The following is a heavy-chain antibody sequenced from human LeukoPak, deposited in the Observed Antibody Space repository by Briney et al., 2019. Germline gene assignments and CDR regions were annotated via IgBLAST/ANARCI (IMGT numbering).Heavy chain of an antibody. CDR3: ARGQDSSGYYYFFDY. Sequence: GGSLRLSCAASGITVSSNYMSWVRQAPGKGLEWVSAICSDGDTYYADSVKGRFTISRDNSKNTLFLQMNSPRAEDTAVYYCARGQDSSGYYYFFDYWGQGTLVTVSS. CDR1: GITVSSNY. CDR2: ICSDGDT. D-gene: IGHD3-22*01. V-gene: IGHV3-66*01. J-gene: IGHJ4*02.